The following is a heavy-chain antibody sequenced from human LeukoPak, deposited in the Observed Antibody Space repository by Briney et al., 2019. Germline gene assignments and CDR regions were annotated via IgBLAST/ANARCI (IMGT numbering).Heavy chain of an antibody. CDR3: AKVREYCATTSCYAPFDS. J-gene: IGHJ4*02. CDR2: IDPSGGDT. D-gene: IGHD2-2*01. V-gene: IGHV1-46*01. Sequence: ASVKVSCKASGYTFTNYYMQWVRQAPGQGLEWMGIIDPSGGDTRYAQTFQGRVTLTMDTSTSTVYMQVSSLRSEDTAAYYCAKVREYCATTSCYAPFDSWGQGTLVTVSS. CDR1: GYTFTNYY.